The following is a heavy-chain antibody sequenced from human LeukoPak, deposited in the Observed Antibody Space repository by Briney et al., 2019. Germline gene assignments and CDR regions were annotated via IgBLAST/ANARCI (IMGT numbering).Heavy chain of an antibody. CDR2: IKQDGSEK. J-gene: IGHJ6*02. V-gene: IGHV3-7*03. CDR1: GFTFSSYT. D-gene: IGHD6-6*01. Sequence: GGSLRLSCVVSGFTFSSYTFNWVRQGPGKGLEWVANIKQDGSEKYYVDSVKGRFTISRDNAKNSLYLQMNSLTAEDTAVYYCATSSYFYGMAVWGQGTTVTVSS. CDR3: ATSSYFYGMAV.